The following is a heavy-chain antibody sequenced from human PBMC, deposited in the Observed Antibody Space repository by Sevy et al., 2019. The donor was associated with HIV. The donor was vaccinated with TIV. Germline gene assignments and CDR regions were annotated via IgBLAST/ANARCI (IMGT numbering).Heavy chain of an antibody. Sequence: GGSLRLSCTASGFDFPNAWMNWIRQVPGKGLEWVGHIKSITDDGAADYAAPVKGRFTISRHDSKNTLYLQMNSLKAEDTAVYYCSTDDLISYWGRGTLVTVSS. CDR2: IKSITDDGAA. CDR3: STDDLISY. V-gene: IGHV3-15*07. CDR1: GFDFPNAW. D-gene: IGHD3-3*02. J-gene: IGHJ4*02.